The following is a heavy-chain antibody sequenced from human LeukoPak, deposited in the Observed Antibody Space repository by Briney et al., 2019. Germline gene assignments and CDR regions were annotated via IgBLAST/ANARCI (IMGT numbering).Heavy chain of an antibody. CDR3: ARDPRGDITGTTFDR. CDR2: VSYSGST. D-gene: IGHD1-20*01. Sequence: SETLSLTCTVSGGSISSYYWSWIRQPPGKGLEWIGYVSYSGSTNYNSSLKSRLTISADTSKNQFYLRLTSVTAADTAVYYCARDPRGDITGTTFDRWGQGTLVTVSS. CDR1: GGSISSYY. V-gene: IGHV4-59*12. J-gene: IGHJ5*02.